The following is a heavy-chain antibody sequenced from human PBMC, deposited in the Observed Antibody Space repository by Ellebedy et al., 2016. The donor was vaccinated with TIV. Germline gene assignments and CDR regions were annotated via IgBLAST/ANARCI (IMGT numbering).Heavy chain of an antibody. CDR1: GYTFSDYG. Sequence: ASVKVSXKPSGYTFSDYGITWVRQAPGQGFEWMGWISAYNGNTNYVQKLQGRVTMTIDTSTSTAYMELGSLRSDDTAVYYCARAHCSSISCYFDYWGQGTLVTVSS. V-gene: IGHV1-18*04. CDR3: ARAHCSSISCYFDY. D-gene: IGHD2-2*01. J-gene: IGHJ4*02. CDR2: ISAYNGNT.